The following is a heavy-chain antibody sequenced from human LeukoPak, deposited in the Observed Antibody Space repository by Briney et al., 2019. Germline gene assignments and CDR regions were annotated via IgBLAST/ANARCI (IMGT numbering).Heavy chain of an antibody. V-gene: IGHV4-59*01. CDR3: ARSSHYYDSSQPPRN. D-gene: IGHD3-22*01. CDR1: GGSISSYY. J-gene: IGHJ4*02. CDR2: IYYSGST. Sequence: PSETLSLTCTVPGGSISSYYWSWIWQPPGKGLEWIGYIYYSGSTNYNPSLKSRVTISVDTSKNQFSLKLSSVTAADTAVYYCARSSHYYDSSQPPRNWGQGTLVTVSS.